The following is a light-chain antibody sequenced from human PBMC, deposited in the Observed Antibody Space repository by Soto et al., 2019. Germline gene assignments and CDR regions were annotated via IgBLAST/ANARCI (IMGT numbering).Light chain of an antibody. CDR3: QQYNNWPLYT. V-gene: IGKV3-15*01. Sequence: IVLTQSPATLSVSPGERATLSCRASQSVSSNFAWYQQKPGQAPRLLIYGASNRATGIPARISGAGSGTEFTLTISSLQSEDFAVYYCQQYNNWPLYTFGQGTNLEIK. CDR1: QSVSSN. CDR2: GAS. J-gene: IGKJ2*01.